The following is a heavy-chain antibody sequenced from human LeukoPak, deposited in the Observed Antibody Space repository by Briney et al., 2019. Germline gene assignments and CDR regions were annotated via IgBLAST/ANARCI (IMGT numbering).Heavy chain of an antibody. Sequence: GGSLRLSCAASGFIFTDYYMMWIRQAPGKGLEWVSYISSGGAMFYAASVKGRCTISRDNVKHSVSLQMNALTAEDTAMYYCARFCRAHTPSGPCDFWGQGVLVTVSS. CDR1: GFIFTDYY. D-gene: IGHD3-3*01. J-gene: IGHJ4*02. V-gene: IGHV3-69-1*01. CDR3: ARFCRAHTPSGPCDF. CDR2: ISSGGAM.